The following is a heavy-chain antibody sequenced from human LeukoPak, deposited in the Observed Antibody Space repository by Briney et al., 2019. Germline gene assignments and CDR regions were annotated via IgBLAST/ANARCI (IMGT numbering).Heavy chain of an antibody. Sequence: SVTVSCTASGGTFSSYAISWVRQAPGQGLEWMGGIIPIFGTANYAQKFQGRVTITADESTSTAYMELSSLRSEDTAVYYCARAAPGATYCSSTSCYKFSYYYYGMDVWGQGTTVTVSS. V-gene: IGHV1-69*13. CDR3: ARAAPGATYCSSTSCYKFSYYYYGMDV. J-gene: IGHJ6*02. CDR2: IIPIFGTA. CDR1: GGTFSSYA. D-gene: IGHD2-2*02.